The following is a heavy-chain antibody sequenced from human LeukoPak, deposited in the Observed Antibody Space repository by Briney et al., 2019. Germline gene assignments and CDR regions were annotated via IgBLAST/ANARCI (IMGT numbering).Heavy chain of an antibody. CDR1: GYTLTYRY. CDR3: ATSVRGVSGYYYFDY. J-gene: IGHJ4*02. V-gene: IGHV1-45*02. CDR2: ITPLNGDT. D-gene: IGHD3-22*01. Sequence: SVKVSCKVPGYTLTYRYLHWVRQAPGQALEWMGWITPLNGDTSYTQKFQGRVTITRDRSGSTVYMELSSLRSEDTAMYYCATSVRGVSGYYYFDYWGQGTLVTVSS.